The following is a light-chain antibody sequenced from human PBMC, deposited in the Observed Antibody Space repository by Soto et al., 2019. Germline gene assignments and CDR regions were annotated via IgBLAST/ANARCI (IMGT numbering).Light chain of an antibody. CDR3: QQYDIDSPWL. CDR1: QSIKSSS. J-gene: IGKJ4*02. Sequence: EIVMTQSPATLSLSPGERATLSCRASQSIKSSSFAWYQQRPGQAPRPLIYGASNRATGIPDRFRGRGSGTDFTLTISGLEPEASAAYSCQQYDIDSPWLFGRGTKVEIK. V-gene: IGKV3-20*01. CDR2: GAS.